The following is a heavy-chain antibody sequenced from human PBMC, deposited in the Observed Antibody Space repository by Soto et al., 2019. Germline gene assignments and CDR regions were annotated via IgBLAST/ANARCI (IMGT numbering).Heavy chain of an antibody. CDR3: AHGSCSSAYCYPNPYLDY. D-gene: IGHD2-2*01. J-gene: IGHJ4*02. Sequence: QITLKESGPTLVKPTQTLTLTCTFSGFSLSTTAEGVGWIRQPPGKALEWLALIYWDDDERYSPSLKSRLTITKDTTKNQVVLTMTNVDPVDTATYYCAHGSCSSAYCYPNPYLDYWGQGILVTVSS. CDR1: GFSLSTTAEG. V-gene: IGHV2-5*02. CDR2: IYWDDDE.